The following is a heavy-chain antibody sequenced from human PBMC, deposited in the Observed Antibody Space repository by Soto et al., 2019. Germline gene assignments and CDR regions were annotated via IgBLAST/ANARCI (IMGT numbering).Heavy chain of an antibody. J-gene: IGHJ6*02. CDR1: GFTFSNYW. Sequence: EVQLVESGGGLVQPGGSLRLSCAASGFTFSNYWMHWVRQAPGKGLVWVSRIKSDGSSTNYADSVKGRFTSSRDNAKNTPYLHLNSLRVEDTAVYYCARGNNGMDVWGQGTTVTVSS. CDR3: ARGNNGMDV. V-gene: IGHV3-74*01. CDR2: IKSDGSST.